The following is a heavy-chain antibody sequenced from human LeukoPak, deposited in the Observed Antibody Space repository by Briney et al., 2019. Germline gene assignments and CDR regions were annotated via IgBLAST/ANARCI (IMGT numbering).Heavy chain of an antibody. CDR2: INHSGST. D-gene: IGHD4-17*01. V-gene: IGHV4-34*01. J-gene: IGHJ4*02. Sequence: SETLSLTCAVYGGSFSGYYWSWIRQPPGKGLEYIGEINHSGSTNYNPSLKSRVTISVDTSKNQFSLKLSSVTAADTAVYYCASFYGDFDYWGQGTLVTVSS. CDR1: GGSFSGYY. CDR3: ASFYGDFDY.